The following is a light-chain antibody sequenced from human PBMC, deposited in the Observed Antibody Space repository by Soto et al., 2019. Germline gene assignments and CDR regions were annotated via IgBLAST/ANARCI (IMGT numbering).Light chain of an antibody. Sequence: QPVLTQPPSVSGAPGQRVTISCTGSSSNIGAGYDVHWYQQLPGTAPKLLIHGNNNRPSGVPDRFSGSKSGTSASLAITGLQAEDEADYYCQSYDSSLNGVVFGGGTKLTVL. CDR3: QSYDSSLNGVV. V-gene: IGLV1-40*01. J-gene: IGLJ2*01. CDR2: GNN. CDR1: SSNIGAGYD.